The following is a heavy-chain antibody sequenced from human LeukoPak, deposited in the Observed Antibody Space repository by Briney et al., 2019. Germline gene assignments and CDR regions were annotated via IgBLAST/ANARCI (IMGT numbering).Heavy chain of an antibody. CDR3: ARGRGRITMVRGVTN. V-gene: IGHV4-34*01. Sequence: SETLSLTCAVDGGSFSGYYWSWIRQPPGKGLEWIGEINHSGSTNYNPSLKSRVTISVDTSKNQFSLKLSSVTAADTAVYYCARGRGRITMVRGVTNWGQGTLVTVSS. CDR1: GGSFSGYY. D-gene: IGHD3-10*01. CDR2: INHSGST. J-gene: IGHJ4*02.